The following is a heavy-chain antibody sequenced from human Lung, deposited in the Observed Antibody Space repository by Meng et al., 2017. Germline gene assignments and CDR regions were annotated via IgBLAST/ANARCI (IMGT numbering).Heavy chain of an antibody. CDR3: ANEKSPCHFDY. Sequence: QVQRGQAGDGGMEPGACLTLSCRTSGYTFTDFFLHLVRQAPGQGLEWLGTIHCYTSAPAYARIFQRRITLTSDTSTTTLLMELGRLGADDTAFYCCANEKSPCHFDYFGQGILVTVSS. CDR2: IHCYTSAP. J-gene: IGHJ4*02. CDR1: GYTFTDFF. V-gene: IGHV1-46*01.